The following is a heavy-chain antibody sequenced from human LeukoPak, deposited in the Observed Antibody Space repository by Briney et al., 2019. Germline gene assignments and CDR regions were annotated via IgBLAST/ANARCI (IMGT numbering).Heavy chain of an antibody. D-gene: IGHD3-9*01. CDR3: AREYILTGPMDV. J-gene: IGHJ6*03. CDR1: GFTFSNYW. Sequence: QPGGSLRLSCAASGFTFSNYWMHWVRQAPGKGLEWVAVISYDGSNKYYADSVKGRFTISRDNSKNTLYLQMNSLRAEDTAVYYCAREYILTGPMDVWGKGTTVTVSS. V-gene: IGHV3-30*03. CDR2: ISYDGSNK.